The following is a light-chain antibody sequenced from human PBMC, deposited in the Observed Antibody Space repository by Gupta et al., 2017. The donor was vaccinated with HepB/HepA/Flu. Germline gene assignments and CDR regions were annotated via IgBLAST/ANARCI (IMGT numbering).Light chain of an antibody. V-gene: IGKV3-11*01. J-gene: IGKJ1*01. CDR1: QSVSSY. Sequence: EIVLTQSPATLSLSPGERATLSCRASQSVSSYLAWYQQKPGQAPRLLIYGASNRATGIPARFSGSGSGTDFTLTISSLEPEDFAVYYCQHRSNWPPWTVGQGTKVEIK. CDR2: GAS. CDR3: QHRSNWPPWT.